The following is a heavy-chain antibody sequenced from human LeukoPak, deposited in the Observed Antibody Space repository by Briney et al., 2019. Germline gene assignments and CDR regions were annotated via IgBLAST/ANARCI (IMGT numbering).Heavy chain of an antibody. V-gene: IGHV3-73*01. CDR3: AAGITLVRGGTFDI. J-gene: IGHJ3*02. CDR2: VTSKTNSYAT. D-gene: IGHD3-10*01. CDR1: GCTFSGFI. Sequence: QPGGSLRLSCAASGCTFSGFIIHWVRQAPGKGLEWIGRVTSKTNSYATAYAASVKGRFTVSRDDSKKTAYLQMNSLKTEDTAVYYCAAGITLVRGGTFDIWGQGTMVIVSS.